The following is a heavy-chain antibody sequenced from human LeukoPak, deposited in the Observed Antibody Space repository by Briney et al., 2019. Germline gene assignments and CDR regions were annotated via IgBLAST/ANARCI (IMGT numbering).Heavy chain of an antibody. V-gene: IGHV1-69*06. Sequence: ASVKVSCKASGGPLNTYVVDWVRQAPGHGLEWMGRIIPLFGAPSYAQRFQGNVTISADKSTDTTYMELTRLTSEDTAVYYCTMGPTASLGRPFERWGQGTLVTVSS. D-gene: IGHD3-9*01. CDR1: GGPLNTYV. CDR3: TMGPTASLGRPFER. J-gene: IGHJ4*02. CDR2: IIPLFGAP.